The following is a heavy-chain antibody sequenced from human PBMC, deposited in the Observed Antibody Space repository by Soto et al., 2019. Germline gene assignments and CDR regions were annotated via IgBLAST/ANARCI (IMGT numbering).Heavy chain of an antibody. CDR3: VKGVSYFDY. Sequence: EVQLVESGGGLVQPGGSLRLSCAASGFTFNSYWMHWVLQAPGKGLVWVSRIDSDGSSTSYADSVKGRFTISRDNAKNTLYLQMNSLGADDTAVYDCVKGVSYFDYWGQGTLVNVSS. J-gene: IGHJ4*02. CDR1: GFTFNSYW. V-gene: IGHV3-74*01. CDR2: IDSDGSST. D-gene: IGHD2-8*01.